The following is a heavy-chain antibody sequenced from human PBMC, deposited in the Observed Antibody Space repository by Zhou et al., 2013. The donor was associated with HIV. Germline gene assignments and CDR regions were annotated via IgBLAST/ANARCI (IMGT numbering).Heavy chain of an antibody. J-gene: IGHJ4*02. V-gene: IGHV1-2*02. Sequence: QVQLAQSGAEVKKPGASVKVSCKASGYTFTGYYMHWVRQAPGHGLEWMGSINPYSGDTNYAQNFQGRVTMTRDTSVSTAFLELRSLITDDTALYYCARGRQLQFTASSEGDYWGQGTLVTVSS. CDR3: ARGRQLQFTASSEGDY. CDR1: GYTFTGYY. CDR2: INPYSGDT. D-gene: IGHD6-6*01.